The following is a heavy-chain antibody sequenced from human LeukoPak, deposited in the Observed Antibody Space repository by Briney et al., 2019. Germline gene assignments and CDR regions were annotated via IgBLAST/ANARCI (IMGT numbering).Heavy chain of an antibody. V-gene: IGHV3-30*02. D-gene: IGHD3-10*01. CDR2: IRNDGINK. CDR1: GFTFSSYG. CDR3: AKGSGSGSPYFDY. J-gene: IGHJ4*02. Sequence: TGGSLRLSCVASGFTFSSYGMHWVRQAPGKGLEWVTFIRNDGINKYYADSVKGRFTISRDNSKNTLYVQMNSLRAEDTAVYYCAKGSGSGSPYFDYWGQGTLVTVSS.